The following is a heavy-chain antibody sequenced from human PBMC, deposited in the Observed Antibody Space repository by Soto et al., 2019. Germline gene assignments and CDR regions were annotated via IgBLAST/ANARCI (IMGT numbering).Heavy chain of an antibody. J-gene: IGHJ4*02. CDR3: ARAVANALYDY. CDR1: GFSPSTSGMC. Sequence: SGLTLVNPTQTLKLSCDFSGFSPSTSGMCVTWVRQPPGKALEWLALIDWDDDKFYSSSLDARLTVAKDTSSDRVVVTMTDVGPADTVIVYCARAVANALYDYWGQRFLVTGSS. CDR2: IDWDDDK. V-gene: IGHV2-70*13. D-gene: IGHD5-12*01.